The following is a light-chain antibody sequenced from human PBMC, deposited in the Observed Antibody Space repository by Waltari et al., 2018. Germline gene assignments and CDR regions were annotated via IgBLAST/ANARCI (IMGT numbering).Light chain of an antibody. Sequence: QSALTQPASVSGSPGQAIIISCTGTGSDVGGYDYVSWYQQYPGKAPRPIIYDVYNPPSGVSIRFSGSMSDNAASLTISGLQAEDESVYYCSSYTSSGVVFGGGTKLTVL. J-gene: IGLJ2*01. CDR2: DVY. CDR1: GSDVGGYDY. V-gene: IGLV2-14*01. CDR3: SSYTSSGVV.